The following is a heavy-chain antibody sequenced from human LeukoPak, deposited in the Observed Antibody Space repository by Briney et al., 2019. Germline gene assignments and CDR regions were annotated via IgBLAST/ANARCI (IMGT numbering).Heavy chain of an antibody. CDR2: IQNDGAKT. CDR3: AKDLRGTYSAGLEY. Sequence: QPGGSLRLPCAASGFSFSNYGMHWVRQAPGKGLEWMTFIQNDGAKTYYPESVKGRLTTSRDNSKNTLYLQMNSLRAEDTAIYYCAKDLRGTYSAGLEYWGQGTLVTVSS. V-gene: IGHV3-30*02. D-gene: IGHD1-26*01. J-gene: IGHJ4*02. CDR1: GFSFSNYG.